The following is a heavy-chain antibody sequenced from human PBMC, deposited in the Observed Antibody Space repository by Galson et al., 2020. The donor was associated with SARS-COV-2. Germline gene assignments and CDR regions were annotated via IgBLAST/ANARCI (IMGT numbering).Heavy chain of an antibody. CDR3: ARAAHYYDSSGYCQRLNYYYYYGMDV. J-gene: IGHJ6*02. Sequence: GGSLRLSCAASGFTFSSYDMHWVRQATGKGLEWVSAIGTAGDTYYPGSVKGRFTISRENAKNSLYLQMNSLRAGDTAVYYCARAAHYYDSSGYCQRLNYYYYYGMDVWGQGTTVTVSS. D-gene: IGHD3-22*01. CDR2: IGTAGDT. CDR1: GFTFSSYD. V-gene: IGHV3-13*01.